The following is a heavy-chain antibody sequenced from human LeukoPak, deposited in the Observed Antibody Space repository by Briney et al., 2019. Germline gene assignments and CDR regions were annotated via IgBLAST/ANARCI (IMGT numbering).Heavy chain of an antibody. CDR1: GYTFTSYY. V-gene: IGHV1-8*02. CDR3: ARDMGWNPNWFDP. Sequence: GASVKVSCKASGYTFTSYYMHWVRQATGQGLEWMGWMNPNSGNTGYAQKFQGRVTMTRNTSISTAYMELSSLRSEDTAVYYRARDMGWNPNWFDPWGQGTLVTVSS. J-gene: IGHJ5*02. CDR2: MNPNSGNT. D-gene: IGHD1-1*01.